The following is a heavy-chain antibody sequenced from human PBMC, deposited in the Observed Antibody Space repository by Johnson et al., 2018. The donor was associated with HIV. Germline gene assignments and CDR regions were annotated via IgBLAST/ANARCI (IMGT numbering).Heavy chain of an antibody. CDR3: ARVEWDQNAFDI. Sequence: VQLVESGGGVVQPGRSLRLSCAASGFTFSSYAMSWVRQAPGKGLEWVSAISGSGGSTYYADSVKGRFTISRDNSKNTLYLQMNSLRAEDTAVYYCARVEWDQNAFDIWGPGTIVTVSS. D-gene: IGHD1-26*01. CDR1: GFTFSSYA. J-gene: IGHJ3*02. CDR2: ISGSGGST. V-gene: IGHV3-23*04.